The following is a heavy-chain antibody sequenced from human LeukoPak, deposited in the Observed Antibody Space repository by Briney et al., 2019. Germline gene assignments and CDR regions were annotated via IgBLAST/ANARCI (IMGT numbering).Heavy chain of an antibody. D-gene: IGHD3-10*01. Sequence: ASVKVSCKASGYTFINYGITWVRQAPGQGLEWMGWVNAYNGDTNYGQNFQGRVTVTTDTSTSTGHMEVKSLRSDDTAVYYCARVTLHDYGSGRYAFDIWDQGTMVTVSS. CDR2: VNAYNGDT. V-gene: IGHV1-18*01. J-gene: IGHJ3*02. CDR1: GYTFINYG. CDR3: ARVTLHDYGSGRYAFDI.